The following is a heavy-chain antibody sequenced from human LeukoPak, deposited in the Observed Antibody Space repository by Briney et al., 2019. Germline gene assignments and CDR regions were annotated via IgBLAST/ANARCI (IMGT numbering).Heavy chain of an antibody. CDR3: ATDNYYGSGSYFAGAFDI. Sequence: ASVKVSCKASGYTFTSYDINWVRQATGQGLEWMGWMNPNSGNTGYAQKFQGRVTMTEDTSTDTAYMELSSLRSEDTAVYYCATDNYYGSGSYFAGAFDIWGQGTMVTVSS. CDR2: MNPNSGNT. J-gene: IGHJ3*02. CDR1: GYTFTSYD. V-gene: IGHV1-8*01. D-gene: IGHD3-10*01.